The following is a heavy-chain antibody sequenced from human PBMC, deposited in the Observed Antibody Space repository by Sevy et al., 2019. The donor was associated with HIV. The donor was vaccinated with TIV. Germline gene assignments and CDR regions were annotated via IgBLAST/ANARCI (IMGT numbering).Heavy chain of an antibody. CDR3: ARAGGLVDGGMDV. V-gene: IGHV3-11*06. CDR1: GLIFSDYY. Sequence: GGSLRLSCAASGLIFSDYYMGWVRQAPGKGLEWVSSITSSSKFKYYADSLKGRLTISRDDAKNSVFLQINSLRVEDTAVYYCARAGGLVDGGMDVWGQGTTVTVS. J-gene: IGHJ6*02. CDR2: ITSSSKFK. D-gene: IGHD3-16*01.